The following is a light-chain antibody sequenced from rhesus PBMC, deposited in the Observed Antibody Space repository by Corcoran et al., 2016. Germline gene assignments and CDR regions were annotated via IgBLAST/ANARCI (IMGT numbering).Light chain of an antibody. CDR1: QSLLHSNGNTY. CDR2: GGS. V-gene: IGKV2-72*01. J-gene: IGKJ3*01. CDR3: VQAIAFPFT. Sequence: DIVMTQTLLSLPITPGEPASISCRSSQSLLHSNGNTYLHWYLEKPGTSPLPLCFGGSNRASGVPDRFSGSGSGTDFTLTSSKVGAEAVGVYSCVQAIAFPFTFGPGTKLHIK.